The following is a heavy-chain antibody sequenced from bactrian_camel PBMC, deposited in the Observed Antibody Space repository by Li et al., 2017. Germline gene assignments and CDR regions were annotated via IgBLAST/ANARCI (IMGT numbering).Heavy chain of an antibody. J-gene: IGHJ4*01. Sequence: HVQLVESGGGSVQAGGSLKLSCVASADIFSSCGMGWYRQAPGKEREVVASISSDGVKGYADSVMGRFTISQDNAKIRLYLLMNSLKTEDTAVYYCAAQWGRGCDYWGQ. CDR2: ISSDGVK. D-gene: IGHD5*01. CDR3: AAQWGRGCDY. V-gene: IGHV3S53*01. CDR1: ADIFSSCG.